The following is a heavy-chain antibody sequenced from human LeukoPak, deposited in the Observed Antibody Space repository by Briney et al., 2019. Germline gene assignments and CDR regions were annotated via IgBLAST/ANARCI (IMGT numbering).Heavy chain of an antibody. CDR2: ISSSGSTI. D-gene: IGHD3-22*01. V-gene: IGHV3-48*03. CDR3: ASLRYYYDSSGYYSGAY. Sequence: PGGSLRLSCAASGFTFGSYEMNWVRQAPGKGLEWVSYISSSGSTIYYADSVKGRFTISRDNAKNSLYLQMNSLRAEDTAVYYCASLRYYYDSSGYYSGAYWGQGTLVTVSS. CDR1: GFTFGSYE. J-gene: IGHJ4*02.